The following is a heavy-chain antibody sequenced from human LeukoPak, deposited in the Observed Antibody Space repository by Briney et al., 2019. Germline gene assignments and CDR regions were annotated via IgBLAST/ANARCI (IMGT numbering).Heavy chain of an antibody. CDR1: GFTFSSYS. V-gene: IGHV3-21*01. Sequence: GGSLRLSCAASGFTFSSYSMNWVRQAPGKGLEWVSSISSSSTYMYYADSVKGRFTISRDNAKNSLYLQMNSLRAEDAAVYYCARDRRYYDFWSGYSDYWGQGTRVTVSS. D-gene: IGHD3-3*01. CDR2: ISSSSTYM. J-gene: IGHJ4*02. CDR3: ARDRRYYDFWSGYSDY.